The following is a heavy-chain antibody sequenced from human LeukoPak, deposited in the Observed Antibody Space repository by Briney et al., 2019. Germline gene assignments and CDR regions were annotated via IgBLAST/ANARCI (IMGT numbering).Heavy chain of an antibody. J-gene: IGHJ5*02. CDR1: GYTFTGYY. CDR2: INPNSGGT. CDR3: ARDRKSWNPPLGFDP. V-gene: IGHV1-2*02. D-gene: IGHD1-1*01. Sequence: GASVKVSCKASGYTFTGYYMHWVRQAPGQGLEWMGWINPNSGGTNYAQKLQGRVTMTTDTSTSTAYMELRSLRSDDTAVYYCARDRKSWNPPLGFDPWGQGTLVTVSS.